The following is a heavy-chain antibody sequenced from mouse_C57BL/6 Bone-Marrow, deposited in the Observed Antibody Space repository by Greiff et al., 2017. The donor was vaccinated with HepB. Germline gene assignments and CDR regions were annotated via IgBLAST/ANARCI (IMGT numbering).Heavy chain of an antibody. Sequence: VQGVESGPGLVQPSQSLSITCTVSGFSLTSYGVHWVRQSPGKGLEWLGVIWSGGSTDYNAAFISRLSISKDNSKSQVFFKMNSLQADDTAMYYCARHEGGDWDYYAMDYWGQGTSVTVSS. CDR3: ARHEGGDWDYYAMDY. CDR2: IWSGGST. V-gene: IGHV2-2*01. D-gene: IGHD4-1*01. CDR1: GFSLTSYG. J-gene: IGHJ4*01.